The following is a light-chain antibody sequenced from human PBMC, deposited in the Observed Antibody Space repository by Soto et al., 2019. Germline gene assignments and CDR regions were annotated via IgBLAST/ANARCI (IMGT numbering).Light chain of an antibody. Sequence: EHVLTQSPGTLCSSPVPRATLSCKASQSVSRTYLAWYQQKPGQAPRLLIYDASNRATGIPARFSGSGSGTDFTLTISSLEPEDFAVYYRKQRSNWITFGQGTRLVNK. CDR3: KQRSNWIT. CDR1: QSVSRTY. J-gene: IGKJ5*01. CDR2: DAS. V-gene: IGKV3-11*01.